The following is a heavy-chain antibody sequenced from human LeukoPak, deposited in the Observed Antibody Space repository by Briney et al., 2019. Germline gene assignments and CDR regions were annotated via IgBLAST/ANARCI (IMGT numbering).Heavy chain of an antibody. V-gene: IGHV3-30*03. CDR3: VVGARITTTVVSFDY. Sequence: PGGSLRLSCAASGFTFSSHGMHWVRQAAGKGLEWVTVISNDGSTKDYADSVKGRFTISRDNSKNTLYLQMNSLRPEDTAVYYCVVGARITTTVVSFDYWGQGAVVTVSS. D-gene: IGHD3-22*01. J-gene: IGHJ4*02. CDR2: ISNDGSTK. CDR1: GFTFSSHG.